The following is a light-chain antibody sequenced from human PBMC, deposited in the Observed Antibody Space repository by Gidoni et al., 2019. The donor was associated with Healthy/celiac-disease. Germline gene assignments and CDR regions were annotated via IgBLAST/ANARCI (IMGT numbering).Light chain of an antibody. V-gene: IGKV1-33*01. CDR1: QDISNY. Sequence: DIQMTQSPSSLSASVGDRVTITCQASQDISNYLNWYKQKPGKAPKRLIYDASNLETGVPSRFSGSGSGTDFTFTISSLQPEDIAKYYCQQYDNLPPSLTFGGGTKVEIK. CDR2: DAS. J-gene: IGKJ4*01. CDR3: QQYDNLPPSLT.